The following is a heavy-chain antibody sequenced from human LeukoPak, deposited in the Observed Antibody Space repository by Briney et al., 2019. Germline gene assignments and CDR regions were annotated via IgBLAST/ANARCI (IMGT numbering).Heavy chain of an antibody. J-gene: IGHJ4*02. CDR3: ARPSTVRVRTFDY. V-gene: IGHV3-48*04. CDR2: ISSSGSTI. Sequence: PGGSLRLSCAASGFTFSSYSMNWVRQAPGKGLEWVSYISSSGSTIYYADSVKGRFTISRDNAKNSLYLQMNSLRAEDTAVYYCARPSTVRVRTFDYWGQGTLVTVSS. D-gene: IGHD4-11*01. CDR1: GFTFSSYS.